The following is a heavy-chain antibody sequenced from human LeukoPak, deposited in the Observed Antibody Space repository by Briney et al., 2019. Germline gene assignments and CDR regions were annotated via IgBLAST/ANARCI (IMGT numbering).Heavy chain of an antibody. Sequence: PSETLSLTCAVYGGSFSGYYWSWIRQPPGKGLEWIGEINHSGSTNYNPSLKSRVTTSVDTSKNQFSLKLSSVTAADTAVYYCARALDSSGYPDYWGQGTLVTVSS. CDR2: INHSGST. V-gene: IGHV4-34*01. CDR1: GGSFSGYY. D-gene: IGHD3-22*01. CDR3: ARALDSSGYPDY. J-gene: IGHJ4*02.